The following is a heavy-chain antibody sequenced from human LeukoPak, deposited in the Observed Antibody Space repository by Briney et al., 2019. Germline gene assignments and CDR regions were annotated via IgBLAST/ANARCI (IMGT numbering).Heavy chain of an antibody. CDR3: ARDFRGVRGFDY. J-gene: IGHJ4*02. CDR2: ISSSSSYI. D-gene: IGHD3-10*01. CDR1: GFTFSSYS. V-gene: IGHV3-21*01. Sequence: KSGGSLRLSCAASGFTFSSYSMNWVRQAPGKGLEWVSSISSSSSYIYYADSVKGRFTISRDNAKNSLCLQMNSLRAEDTAVYYCARDFRGVRGFDYWGQGTLVTVSS.